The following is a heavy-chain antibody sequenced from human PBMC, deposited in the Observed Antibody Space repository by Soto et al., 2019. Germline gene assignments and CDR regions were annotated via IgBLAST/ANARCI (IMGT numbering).Heavy chain of an antibody. CDR3: AREYYDFWNDYYYYYYMDV. CDR1: GGSISSYY. V-gene: IGHV4-59*01. D-gene: IGHD3-3*01. J-gene: IGHJ6*03. Sequence: SETLSLTCTVSGGSISSYYWSWIRQPPGKGLEWIGYIYYSGSTNYNPSLKSRVTISVDTSKNQFSLKLSSVTAADTAVYYCAREYYDFWNDYYYYYYMDVWGKGTTVTVSS. CDR2: IYYSGST.